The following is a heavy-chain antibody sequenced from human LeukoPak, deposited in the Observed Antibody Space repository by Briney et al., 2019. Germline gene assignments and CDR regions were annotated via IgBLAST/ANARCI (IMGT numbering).Heavy chain of an antibody. CDR1: GFTFSDYY. D-gene: IGHD6-13*01. CDR2: ISSSSSYT. Sequence: GGSLRLSCAASGFTFSDYYMSWIRQAPGKGLEWVSYISSSSSYTNYADSVKGRFTISRDNAKNSLYLQMNSLRAEDTAVYYCVRGGYSSSWYLPFDYWGQGTLVTVSS. V-gene: IGHV3-11*06. J-gene: IGHJ4*02. CDR3: VRGGYSSSWYLPFDY.